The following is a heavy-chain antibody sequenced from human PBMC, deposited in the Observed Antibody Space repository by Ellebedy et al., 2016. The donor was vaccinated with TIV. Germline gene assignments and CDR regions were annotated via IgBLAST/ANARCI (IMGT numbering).Heavy chain of an antibody. D-gene: IGHD3-22*01. CDR3: ARDQFDYYDDTNYYPDAFDF. J-gene: IGHJ3*01. CDR2: ISPYDGDT. Sequence: AASVKVSCKAYGYTFSAHYIHWVRQAPGQGLEWMGWISPYDGDTYYAQRFQGRVTMNWDTSITAAFMELTSLGSDDTAIYFCARDQFDYYDDTNYYPDAFDFWGQGTMVTVSS. CDR1: GYTFSAHY. V-gene: IGHV1-2*02.